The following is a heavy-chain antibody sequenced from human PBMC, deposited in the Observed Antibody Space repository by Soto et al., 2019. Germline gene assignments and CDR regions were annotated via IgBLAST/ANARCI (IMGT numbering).Heavy chain of an antibody. D-gene: IGHD2-2*02. CDR3: AKDPAYCSSTSCYSNWFDP. J-gene: IGHJ5*02. CDR1: GFTFSSYG. Sequence: GGSVRRSCAASGFTFSSYGMHWVRQAPGKGLEWVAVISYDGSNKYSADSVKGRFTISRDNSKNTLYLQMNSLRAEDTAVYYCAKDPAYCSSTSCYSNWFDPWGQGTLVTVSS. CDR2: ISYDGSNK. V-gene: IGHV3-30*18.